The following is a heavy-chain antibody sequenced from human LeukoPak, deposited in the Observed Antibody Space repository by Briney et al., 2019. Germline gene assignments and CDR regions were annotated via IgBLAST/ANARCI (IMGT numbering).Heavy chain of an antibody. CDR3: ARLSGPSLEWLSTHYYYYYMDV. Sequence: PSETLSLTCAVSVYSISSGYYWGWIRQPPGEGLEWIGSLYHSGRTYYNPSLESRVTIPVDTSKNQFSLKLSSVTAADTAVYYCARLSGPSLEWLSTHYYYYYMDVWGKGTTVTVSS. J-gene: IGHJ6*03. D-gene: IGHD3-3*01. CDR2: LYHSGRT. V-gene: IGHV4-38-2*01. CDR1: VYSISSGYY.